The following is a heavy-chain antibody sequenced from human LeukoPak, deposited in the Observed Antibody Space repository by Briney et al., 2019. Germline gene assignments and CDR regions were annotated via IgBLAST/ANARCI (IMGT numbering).Heavy chain of an antibody. CDR2: IRAYNGST. Sequence: ASVKVSCKASGYSFTSYDITWVRQAPGQGLEWMGWIRAYNGSTNYAQKFQGRVTMTTDTSTNTAYMELRSLRSDDTAVYYCARDRGGWLQFFDYWGQGTLVTVSS. V-gene: IGHV1-18*01. D-gene: IGHD5-24*01. J-gene: IGHJ4*02. CDR3: ARDRGGWLQFFDY. CDR1: GYSFTSYD.